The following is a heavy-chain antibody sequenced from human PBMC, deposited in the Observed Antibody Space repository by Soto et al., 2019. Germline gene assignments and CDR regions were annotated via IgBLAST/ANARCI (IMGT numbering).Heavy chain of an antibody. D-gene: IGHD2-2*01. CDR1: GGSISSYY. CDR2: IYYSGST. V-gene: IGHV4-59*01. CDR3: AMRGHTNFDY. Sequence: QVQLQESGPGLVKPSETLSLTCTVSGGSISSYYWSWIRQPPGKGLEWIGYIYYSGSTNYNPSLKSRVTISVDTSKNQFSLKLSSVTAADTAVYYCAMRGHTNFDYWGQGTLVTVSS. J-gene: IGHJ4*02.